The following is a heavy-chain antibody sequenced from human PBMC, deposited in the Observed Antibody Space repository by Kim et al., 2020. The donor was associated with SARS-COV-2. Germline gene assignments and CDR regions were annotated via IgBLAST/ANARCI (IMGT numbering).Heavy chain of an antibody. V-gene: IGHV3-23*01. D-gene: IGHD4-17*01. J-gene: IGHJ4*02. CDR3: AKDDYGDSVYYFDY. Sequence: ADSVKGRFTISRDNSKNTLYLQMNSLRAEDTAVYYCAKDDYGDSVYYFDYWGQGTLVTVSS.